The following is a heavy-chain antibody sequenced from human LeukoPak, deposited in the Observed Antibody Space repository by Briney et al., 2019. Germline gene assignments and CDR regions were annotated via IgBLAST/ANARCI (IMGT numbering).Heavy chain of an antibody. V-gene: IGHV4-4*02. CDR1: GGSISSSNW. Sequence: SETLSLTCAVSGGSISSSNWWSWVRQPPGKGLEWIGEIYLSGSTNYNPSLKSRVTISVDTSKNQFSLKLSSVTAADTAVYYCARGYYFDYWGQGTLVTVSS. CDR2: IYLSGST. J-gene: IGHJ4*02. CDR3: ARGYYFDY.